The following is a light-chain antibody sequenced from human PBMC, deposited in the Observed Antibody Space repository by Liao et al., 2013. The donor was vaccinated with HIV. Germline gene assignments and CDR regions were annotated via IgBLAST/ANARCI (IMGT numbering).Light chain of an antibody. CDR3: QVWDSSSDHRV. CDR1: YIGSKS. V-gene: IGLV3-21*01. CDR2: YDS. J-gene: IGLJ2*01. Sequence: SYVLTQPPSVSVAPGQTASITCGGDYIGSKSVHWYQQKPGQAPVLVIYYDSDRPSGIPERFSGSNSGNTATLTISRVEAGDEADYYCQVWDSSSDHRVFGGGTKLTVL.